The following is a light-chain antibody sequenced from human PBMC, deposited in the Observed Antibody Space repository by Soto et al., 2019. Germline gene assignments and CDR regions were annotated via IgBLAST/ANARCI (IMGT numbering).Light chain of an antibody. CDR3: SSYAGGNNVL. J-gene: IGLJ2*01. CDR2: DVN. Sequence: QSVLTQPPSASGSPGQSVTISCTGTSSDVGNYNYVFWYQKHPGTAPKLMVYDVNKRHSGVPDRYAGSKAGNTAPLTVSGIQADEEAEDYCSSYAGGNNVLFGGGTQLTLL. CDR1: SSDVGNYNY. V-gene: IGLV2-8*01.